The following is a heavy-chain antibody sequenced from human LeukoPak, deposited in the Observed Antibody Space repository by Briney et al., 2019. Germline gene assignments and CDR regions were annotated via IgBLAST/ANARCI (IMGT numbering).Heavy chain of an antibody. CDR1: GGSISSSSYY. D-gene: IGHD6-13*01. J-gene: IGHJ6*02. V-gene: IGHV4-39*07. Sequence: SETLSLTCTVSGGSISSSSYYWGWIRQPPGKGLEWIGSIYHSGSTYYNPSLKSRVTISVDTSKNQFSLKLSSVTAADTAVYYCARGRSSWVDYYGMDVWGQGTTVTVSS. CDR2: IYHSGST. CDR3: ARGRSSWVDYYGMDV.